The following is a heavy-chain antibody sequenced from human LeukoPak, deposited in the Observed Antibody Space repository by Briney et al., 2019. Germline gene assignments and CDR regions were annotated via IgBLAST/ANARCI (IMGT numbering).Heavy chain of an antibody. V-gene: IGHV4-34*01. Sequence: PSETLSLTCAVYGGSFRGYYWSWIRQPPGKGLEWIGEINHSGSTNYNPSLKSRVTISVDTSKNQFSLKLSSVTAADTAVYYCARGGVVVAAYRYYFDYWGQGTLVTVSS. J-gene: IGHJ4*02. CDR3: ARGGVVVAAYRYYFDY. CDR1: GGSFRGYY. CDR2: INHSGST. D-gene: IGHD2-15*01.